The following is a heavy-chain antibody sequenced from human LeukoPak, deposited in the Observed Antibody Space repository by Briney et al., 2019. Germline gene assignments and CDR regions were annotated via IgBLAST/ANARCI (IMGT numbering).Heavy chain of an antibody. CDR2: ISYDGSNK. CDR1: GFTFSSYA. J-gene: IGHJ4*02. CDR3: ARADSSGNYGQIDY. D-gene: IGHD3-22*01. V-gene: IGHV3-30-3*01. Sequence: PGGSPRLSCAASGFTFSSYAMHWVRQAPGKGLEWVAVISYDGSNKYYADSVKGRFTISRDNSKNTLYLQMNSLRAEDTAVYYCARADSSGNYGQIDYWGQGTLVTVSS.